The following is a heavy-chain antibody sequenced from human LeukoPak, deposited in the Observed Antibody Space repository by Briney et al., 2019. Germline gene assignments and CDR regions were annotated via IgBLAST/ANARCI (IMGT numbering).Heavy chain of an antibody. Sequence: QPGGSLRLSCTASGFSFNSYGMHWVRQAPGKGLEWVAIISYEGSNKYYADSVKGRFTISRDNSKNTLYLQMNSLRAEDTAVYYCAKDIMGALRYGMDVWGQGTTVTVSS. CDR3: AKDIMGALRYGMDV. V-gene: IGHV3-30*18. CDR2: ISYEGSNK. J-gene: IGHJ6*02. CDR1: GFSFNSYG. D-gene: IGHD1-26*01.